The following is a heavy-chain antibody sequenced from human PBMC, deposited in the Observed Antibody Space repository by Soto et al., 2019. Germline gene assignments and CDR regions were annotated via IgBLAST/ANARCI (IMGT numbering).Heavy chain of an antibody. CDR1: GDSISSSTNW. Sequence: PSETLSLTCAVSGDSISSSTNWWSWVRQPPGKGLEWIGEIYQSGSTNYNPSLKSRVNMSVDKSKNQFSLTLKSVTAADTAVYYCTRDAPLWFGELSQWGQGTLVTVSS. J-gene: IGHJ4*02. CDR3: TRDAPLWFGELSQ. CDR2: IYQSGST. V-gene: IGHV4-4*02. D-gene: IGHD3-10*01.